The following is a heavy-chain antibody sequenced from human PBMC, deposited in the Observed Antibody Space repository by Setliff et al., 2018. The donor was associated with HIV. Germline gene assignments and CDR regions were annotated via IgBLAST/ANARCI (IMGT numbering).Heavy chain of an antibody. CDR2: INHSGST. V-gene: IGHV4-34*01. J-gene: IGHJ5*02. CDR3: ARGRMATVLIRNWINP. CDR1: GGSLSGYY. D-gene: IGHD4-4*01. Sequence: SETLSLTCAVYGGSLSGYYWTWIRQPPGKGLEWIGEINHSGSTNYNPSLKSRVTISIDASKNQFSLKLSSVTAADTAMYYCARGRMATVLIRNWINPWGQGSLVTVS.